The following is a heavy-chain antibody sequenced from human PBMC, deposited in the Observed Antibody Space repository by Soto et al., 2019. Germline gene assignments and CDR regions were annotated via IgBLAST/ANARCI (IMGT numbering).Heavy chain of an antibody. D-gene: IGHD2-15*01. CDR1: GGSISSGGYS. J-gene: IGHJ5*02. CDR3: ARATYCSGGSCYSGLEP. CDR2: IYHSGST. V-gene: IGHV4-30-2*01. Sequence: QLQLQESGSGLVKPSQTLSLTCAVSGGSISSGGYSWSWIRQPPGKGLEWIGYIYHSGSTYYNPSLTRRVTISVDRSKNQFSLKLSSVTAADTAVYYCARATYCSGGSCYSGLEPWGQGTLVTVSS.